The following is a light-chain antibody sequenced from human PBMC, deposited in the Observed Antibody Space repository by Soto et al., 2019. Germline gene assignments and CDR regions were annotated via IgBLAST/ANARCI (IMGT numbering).Light chain of an antibody. CDR2: EVY. V-gene: IGLV2-14*01. J-gene: IGLJ1*01. CDR1: SSDVGGYNF. Sequence: QSVLTQPASVSGSPGQSITISCTGTSSDVGGYNFVSWFQHQPGKAPKLMIFEVYNRPSGLSDRFSGSKSGNTASLTISGLQAEDEADYYCISYTTTNTFVFGTGTQLTVL. CDR3: ISYTTTNTFV.